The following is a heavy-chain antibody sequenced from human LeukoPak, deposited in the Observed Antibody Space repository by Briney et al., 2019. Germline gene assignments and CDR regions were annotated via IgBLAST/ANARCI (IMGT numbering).Heavy chain of an antibody. V-gene: IGHV1-24*01. CDR2: FDPEDGET. CDR3: ATVDYGDFDAFDI. CDR1: GYTLSELS. D-gene: IGHD4-17*01. Sequence: ASVKVSCKVSGYTLSELSMHWVRQAPGKGLEWMGGFDPEDGETIYAQKFQGRVTMTEDTSTDTAYMELSSLRSEDTAVYYCATVDYGDFDAFDIWGQGTMVTVSS. J-gene: IGHJ3*02.